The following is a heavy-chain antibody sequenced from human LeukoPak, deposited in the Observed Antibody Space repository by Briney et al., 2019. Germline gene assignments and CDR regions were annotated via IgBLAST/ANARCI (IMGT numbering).Heavy chain of an antibody. CDR1: GGSFSSYY. Sequence: SETLSLTCAVYGGSFSSYYWSWIRQPAGKGLEWIGRIYTSGSTNYNPSLKSRVTMSVDTSKNQFSLKLSSVTAADTAVYYCARGPHITMIGNNWFDPWGQGTLVTVSS. D-gene: IGHD3-22*01. J-gene: IGHJ5*02. CDR3: ARGPHITMIGNNWFDP. CDR2: IYTSGST. V-gene: IGHV4-59*10.